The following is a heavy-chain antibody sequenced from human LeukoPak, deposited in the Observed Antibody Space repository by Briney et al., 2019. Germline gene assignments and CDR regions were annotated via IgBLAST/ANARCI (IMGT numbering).Heavy chain of an antibody. CDR3: ARHGAFFTRGFCSSSNCYVDGLQP. V-gene: IGHV4-59*08. Sequence: SETLSLTRTVSGGSISSSYWSSIRQSPGEGLGCIGYFYVAVSTKDDPSLKRQVSISTDTSKNQLSLRLNSVTAPDTAVYYCARHGAFFTRGFCSSSNCYVDGLQPGGQGIIVIVSS. D-gene: IGHD2-2*01. CDR2: FYVAVST. J-gene: IGHJ3*01. CDR1: GGSISSSY.